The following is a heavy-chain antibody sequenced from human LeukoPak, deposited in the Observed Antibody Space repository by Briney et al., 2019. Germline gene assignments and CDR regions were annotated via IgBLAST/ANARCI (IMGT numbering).Heavy chain of an antibody. J-gene: IGHJ4*02. CDR3: AKAGGSGSYYNPYFDY. CDR2: ISSSGSTI. V-gene: IGHV3-48*03. D-gene: IGHD3-10*01. Sequence: PGGSLRLSCAASGFTFSSYEMNWVRQAPGKGLEWVSYISSSGSTIYYADSVKGRFTISRDNAKNSLYLQMNSLRAEDTALYYFAKAGGSGSYYNPYFDYWGQGTLVTVSS. CDR1: GFTFSSYE.